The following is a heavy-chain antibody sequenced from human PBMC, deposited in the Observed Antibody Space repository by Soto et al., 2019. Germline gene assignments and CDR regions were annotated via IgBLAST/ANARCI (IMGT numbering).Heavy chain of an antibody. V-gene: IGHV4-39*01. D-gene: IGHD5-12*01. CDR3: ASQESDIVAAGKFDY. J-gene: IGHJ4*02. CDR2: IYYSGST. Sequence: QLQLQESGPGLVKPSETLSLTCTVSGGSISSSSYYWGWIRQPPGKGLEWIGSIYYSGSTYYNPSLKSRVTISVDTSKNQFSLKLSSVTAADTAVYYCASQESDIVAAGKFDYWGQGTLVTVSS. CDR1: GGSISSSSYY.